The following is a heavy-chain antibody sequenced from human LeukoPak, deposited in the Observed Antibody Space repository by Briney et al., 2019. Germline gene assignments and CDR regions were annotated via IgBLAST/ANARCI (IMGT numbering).Heavy chain of an antibody. J-gene: IGHJ4*02. CDR1: GFTFSSFE. V-gene: IGHV3-23*01. Sequence: QSGGSLRLSCAASGFTFSSFEMSWVRQAPGKGLEWVSAISGSGGSAYYADSVKGRFTISRDNSRNSLPLQMNSLRAEDTALYYCAKTGYSSGWYRIWDYWGQGTLVTVSS. CDR3: AKTGYSSGWYRIWDY. D-gene: IGHD6-13*01. CDR2: ISGSGGSA.